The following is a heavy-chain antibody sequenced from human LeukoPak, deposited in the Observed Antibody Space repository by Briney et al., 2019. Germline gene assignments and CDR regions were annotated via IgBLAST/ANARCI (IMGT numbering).Heavy chain of an antibody. D-gene: IGHD6-19*01. J-gene: IGHJ4*02. CDR1: GFTFSSYS. V-gene: IGHV3-21*01. CDR3: ARDPDMAVAGIDY. Sequence: PGGSLRLSCAASGFTFSSYSMNWVRQAPGKGLEWVSSISSSSSYIYYADSVKGRFTISRDNSKNTLYLQMNGLRAEDTAVYYCARDPDMAVAGIDYWGQGTLVTVSS. CDR2: ISSSSSYI.